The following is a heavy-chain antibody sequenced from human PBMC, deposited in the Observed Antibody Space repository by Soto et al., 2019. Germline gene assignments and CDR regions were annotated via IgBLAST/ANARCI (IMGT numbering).Heavy chain of an antibody. Sequence: QPGGSLRLSCAASGFTFGSYAMHWVRQAPGKGLEWVAVISYDGSNKYYADSVKGRFTISRDNSKNTLYLQMNSLRAEDTAVYYCAREMVLRYFGSPAYWGQGTLFTVSS. J-gene: IGHJ4*02. V-gene: IGHV3-30-3*01. CDR2: ISYDGSNK. D-gene: IGHD3-9*01. CDR3: AREMVLRYFGSPAY. CDR1: GFTFGSYA.